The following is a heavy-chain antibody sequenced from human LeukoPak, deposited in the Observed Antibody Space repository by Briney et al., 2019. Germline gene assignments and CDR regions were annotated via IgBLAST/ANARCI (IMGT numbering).Heavy chain of an antibody. CDR3: ARYGDDSSGYSAEYFQH. CDR2: IIPIFGTA. Sequence: SVKVSCKASGGTFSSYAISWVRQAPGQGLEWMGGIIPIFGTANYAQKFQGRVTITTDESTSTAYMELSSLRSEDTAVYYCARYGDDSSGYSAEYFQHWGQGTLVTVSS. V-gene: IGHV1-69*05. D-gene: IGHD3-22*01. J-gene: IGHJ1*01. CDR1: GGTFSSYA.